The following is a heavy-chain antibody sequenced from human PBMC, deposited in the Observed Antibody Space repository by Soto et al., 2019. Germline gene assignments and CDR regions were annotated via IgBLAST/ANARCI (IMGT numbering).Heavy chain of an antibody. V-gene: IGHV1-18*01. CDR1: GYTFTSYG. CDR2: ISAYNGNT. CDR3: ARDRGDDSSGYYLRSYGMDV. Sequence: QVQLVQSGAEVKKPGASVKVSCKASGYTFTSYGISWVRQAPGQGLEWMGWISAYNGNTNYVQKLQGRVTMTTDTSTSTAYMELRSLRSDDTAVYYCARDRGDDSSGYYLRSYGMDVWGQGTTVTVSS. D-gene: IGHD3-22*01. J-gene: IGHJ6*02.